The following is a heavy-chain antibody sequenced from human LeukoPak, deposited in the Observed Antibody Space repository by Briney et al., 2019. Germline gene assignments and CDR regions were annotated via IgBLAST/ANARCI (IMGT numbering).Heavy chain of an antibody. CDR3: AKDRISTSGTVGY. V-gene: IGHV3-23*01. D-gene: IGHD6-13*01. CDR2: ISGSGDTT. Sequence: TGGSLRLSCAATGFTFSSYAMTWVRQAPGKGLEWVSGISGSGDTTYYADSVKGRFTISRDNSKNTLYLQMNSLRAEDTAIYYCAKDRISTSGTVGYWGQGTLVTVSS. J-gene: IGHJ4*02. CDR1: GFTFSSYA.